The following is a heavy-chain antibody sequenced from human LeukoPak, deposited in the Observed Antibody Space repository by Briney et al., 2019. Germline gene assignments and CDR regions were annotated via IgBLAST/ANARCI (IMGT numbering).Heavy chain of an antibody. CDR1: GGSIGSSSYY. V-gene: IGHV4-39*07. CDR2: IYYSGST. CDR3: ARDQGRWLVRTFDY. Sequence: SETLSLTCTVSGGSIGSSSYYWGWIRQPPGKGLEWIGSIYYSGSTYYNPSLKSRVTISVDTSKNQFSLKLSSVTAADTAVYYCARDQGRWLVRTFDYWGQGTLVTVSS. J-gene: IGHJ4*02. D-gene: IGHD6-19*01.